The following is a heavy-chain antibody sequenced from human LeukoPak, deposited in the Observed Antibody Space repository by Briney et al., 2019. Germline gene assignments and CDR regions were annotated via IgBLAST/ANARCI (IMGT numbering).Heavy chain of an antibody. CDR3: ARLLVSGGFADY. D-gene: IGHD3-10*01. Sequence: SETLSLTCTVSGYSISSGYYWGWIRQPPGKGLEWIGSIYHSGSTYYNPSLKSRVTISVDTSKNQFSLKLSSVTAADTAVYYCARLLVSGGFADYWGQRTLVTVSS. CDR2: IYHSGST. J-gene: IGHJ4*02. CDR1: GYSISSGYY. V-gene: IGHV4-38-2*02.